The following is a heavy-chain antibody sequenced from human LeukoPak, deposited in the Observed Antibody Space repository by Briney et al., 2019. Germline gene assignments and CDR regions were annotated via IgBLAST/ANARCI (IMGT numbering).Heavy chain of an antibody. J-gene: IGHJ4*02. V-gene: IGHV3-74*01. CDR2: INSYGSST. CDR1: GFTFSSYW. CDR3: ARDKEDSSGFPLGY. Sequence: LGGSLRLCFPAYGFTFSSYWMHSVRQAPGKGLVWVSRINSYGSSTSYADSVKCRFTISRDNAKNTLYLQMNSVRDEETAVYYCARDKEDSSGFPLGYWGQGTLVTVSS. D-gene: IGHD3-22*01.